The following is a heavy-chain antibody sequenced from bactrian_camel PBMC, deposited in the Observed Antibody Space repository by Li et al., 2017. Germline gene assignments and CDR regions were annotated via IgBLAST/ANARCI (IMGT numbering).Heavy chain of an antibody. V-gene: IGHV3S1*01. CDR2: FYTDDVST. Sequence: HVQLVESGGGSVQAGGFLRLSCAASGYTVSSGCVAWFRKTPGNEREGIAAFYTDDVSTMYADSVKGRFTISLDSAKNTVYLQLNNLNTEDTGMYYCIKGGYMPTATFPLGRGTQVTVS. J-gene: IGHJ4*01. D-gene: IGHD4*01. CDR1: GYTVSSGC.